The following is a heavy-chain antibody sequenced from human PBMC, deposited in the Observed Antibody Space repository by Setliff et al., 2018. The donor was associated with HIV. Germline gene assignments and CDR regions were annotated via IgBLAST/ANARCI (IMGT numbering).Heavy chain of an antibody. CDR1: SASISNYH. Sequence: SETLSLTCAVSSASISNYHWSWIRQTPGKGLEWIGSLYTSGTTNYNPSLEGRITTSVDLSKNHFSLNLHSVTAADTAVYYCAIGDEYPGVFQSWGQGKVVTVSS. CDR3: AIGDEYPGVFQS. J-gene: IGHJ5*02. D-gene: IGHD2-2*01. CDR2: LYTSGTT. V-gene: IGHV4-4*09.